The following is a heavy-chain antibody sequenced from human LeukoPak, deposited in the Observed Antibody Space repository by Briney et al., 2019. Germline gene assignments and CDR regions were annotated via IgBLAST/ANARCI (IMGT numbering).Heavy chain of an antibody. Sequence: GGSLRLSCAASGFTFSDYYMSWIRQAPGKGLEWVSYISSSGSTIYYADSVKGRFTISMDNAKNSLYLQMNSLRAEDTAVYYCARQIHYYYDSSGYGYWGQGTLVTVSS. CDR3: ARQIHYYYDSSGYGY. J-gene: IGHJ4*02. CDR1: GFTFSDYY. V-gene: IGHV3-11*01. D-gene: IGHD3-22*01. CDR2: ISSSGSTI.